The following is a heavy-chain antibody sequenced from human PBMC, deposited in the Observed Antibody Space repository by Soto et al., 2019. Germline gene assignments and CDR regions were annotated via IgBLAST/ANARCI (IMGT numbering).Heavy chain of an antibody. V-gene: IGHV4-34*01. CDR1: GGSFSGYY. D-gene: IGHD2-2*01. Sequence: QVQLQQWGAGLLKPSETLSLTCAVYGGSFSGYYWSWIRQPPGKGLEWIGEINHSGSTNYNPSLKGRVTISVDTSKHQFSLKLSSVTAADTAVYYCARAQYGVPKPFDLWGRGTLVTVSS. CDR3: ARAQYGVPKPFDL. CDR2: INHSGST. J-gene: IGHJ2*01.